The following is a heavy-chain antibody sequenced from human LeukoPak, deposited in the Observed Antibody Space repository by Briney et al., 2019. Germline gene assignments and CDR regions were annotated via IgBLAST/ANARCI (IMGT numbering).Heavy chain of an antibody. CDR1: GGSISSYY. D-gene: IGHD3-10*01. V-gene: IGHV4-59*12. Sequence: PETLSLTCTVSGGSISSYYWSWIRQPPGKGLEWIGFIYYSGSANYNPSLKSRVTISVDTSKNQFSLKLSSVTAADTAVYYCARGAYYYGSGSYYKPYYYYYMDVWGKGTTVTISS. CDR3: ARGAYYYGSGSYYKPYYYYYMDV. J-gene: IGHJ6*03. CDR2: IYYSGSA.